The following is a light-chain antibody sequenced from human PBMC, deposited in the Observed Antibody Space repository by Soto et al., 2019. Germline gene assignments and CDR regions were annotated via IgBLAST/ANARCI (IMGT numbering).Light chain of an antibody. J-gene: IGKJ4*01. CDR1: QGISSY. CDR2: AAS. Sequence: IQLTQSPSSLSASVGDRVTITCRASQGISSYLAWYQQKPGKAPKLLIYAASTLQSGVPSTFSGSGSGTDFTLTISSLQPEDSATYYCQQLNSYPLTFGGGTKVEIK. CDR3: QQLNSYPLT. V-gene: IGKV1-9*01.